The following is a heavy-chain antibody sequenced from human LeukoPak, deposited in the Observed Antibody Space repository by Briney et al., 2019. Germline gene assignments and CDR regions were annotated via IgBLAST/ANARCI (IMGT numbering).Heavy chain of an antibody. J-gene: IGHJ6*03. CDR3: ARRLSKYYYYMDV. CDR1: GGSFSGYY. Sequence: KTSETLSLTCAVYGGSFSGYYWSWIRQPPGKGLEWIGEINHSGSTNYNPSLKSRVTISVDTSKNQFSLKLSSVTAADTAVYYCARRLSKYYYYMDVWGKGTTVTVSS. CDR2: INHSGST. V-gene: IGHV4-34*01.